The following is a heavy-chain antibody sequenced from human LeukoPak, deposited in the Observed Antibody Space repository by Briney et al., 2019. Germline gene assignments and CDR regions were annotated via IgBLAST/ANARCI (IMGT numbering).Heavy chain of an antibody. CDR2: INHSGST. CDR1: GGSFSGYY. J-gene: IGHJ4*02. CDR3: ARSSYYYDSSGYGNPYFDY. D-gene: IGHD3-22*01. Sequence: SGTLSLTCAVYGGSFSGYYWSWIRQPPGKGLEWIGEINHSGSTNYNPSLKSRVTISVDTSKNQFSLKLSSVTAADTAVYYCARSSYYYDSSGYGNPYFDYWGQGTLATVSS. V-gene: IGHV4-34*01.